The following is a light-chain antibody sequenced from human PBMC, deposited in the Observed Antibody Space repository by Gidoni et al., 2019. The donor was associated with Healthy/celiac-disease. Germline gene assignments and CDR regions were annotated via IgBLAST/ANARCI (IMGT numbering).Light chain of an antibody. CDR2: AAS. Sequence: DSQLTQSPSFLSASVGDRVTITCRASQGISSYLAWYQQKPGKAPKLLIYAASTLQSGVPSRFSGSGSGTEFTLTISSLQPEDFATYYCQQLNSYPPVFGPGTKVDIK. CDR3: QQLNSYPPV. CDR1: QGISSY. J-gene: IGKJ3*01. V-gene: IGKV1-9*01.